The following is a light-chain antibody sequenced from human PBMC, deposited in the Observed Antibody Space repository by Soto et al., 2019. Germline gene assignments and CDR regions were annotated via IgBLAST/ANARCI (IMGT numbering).Light chain of an antibody. J-gene: IGLJ1*01. V-gene: IGLV2-14*01. Sequence: QSVLTQPASVSGSPGQSITISCTGTSSDVGNNNYVSWHQQNPGKAPKVMICDVTNRPSGVSNRFSGSKSGNTASLTISGLQAEDEAAYYCSLFTGSSYVFGTGTKVTVL. CDR3: SLFTGSSYV. CDR2: DVT. CDR1: SSDVGNNNY.